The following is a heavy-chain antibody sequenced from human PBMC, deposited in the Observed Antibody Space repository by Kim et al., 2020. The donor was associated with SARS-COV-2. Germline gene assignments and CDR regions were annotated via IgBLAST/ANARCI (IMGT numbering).Heavy chain of an antibody. CDR3: ARENNAIPSYYYYGMDV. CDR2: ISSSSNYI. Sequence: GGSLRLSCAASGFTFSSYCMNWVRQAPGKGLEWVSSISSSSNYIYYADSLKGRFTISRDNAQNSLYLQMNSLRAEDTAVYYCARENNAIPSYYYYGMDVWGQGTPVTVSS. V-gene: IGHV3-21*01. CDR1: GFTFSSYC. J-gene: IGHJ6*02. D-gene: IGHD1-1*01.